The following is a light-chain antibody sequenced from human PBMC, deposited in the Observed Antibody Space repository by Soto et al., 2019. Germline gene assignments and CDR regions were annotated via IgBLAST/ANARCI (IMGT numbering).Light chain of an antibody. V-gene: IGKV1-12*01. CDR3: LQTNSFPYT. Sequence: DIQMTQSPSSVPASAGDRVTITCRASQGISNWLAWYQQRPGKAPKLLIFSASRLQSGVPSRFSGGGSGTDFTLTITSLQPEDFATYYCLQTNSFPYTFGQGTKLEIK. CDR1: QGISNW. J-gene: IGKJ2*01. CDR2: SAS.